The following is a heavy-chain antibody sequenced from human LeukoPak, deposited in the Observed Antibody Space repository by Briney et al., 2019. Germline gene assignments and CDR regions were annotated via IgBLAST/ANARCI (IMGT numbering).Heavy chain of an antibody. V-gene: IGHV3-7*02. CDR2: IKKDGTEK. D-gene: IGHD4-23*01. CDR3: ARAPDYGGTVFDY. CDR1: GFTFSSYW. Sequence: GGSLRLSCAASGFTFSSYWMSWVRQAPGKGLEWVANIKKDGTEKYYVDSVKGRFTISRDNAKNSLYLQMNSLRAEDTAVYYCARAPDYGGTVFDYWGQGTLVTVSS. J-gene: IGHJ4*02.